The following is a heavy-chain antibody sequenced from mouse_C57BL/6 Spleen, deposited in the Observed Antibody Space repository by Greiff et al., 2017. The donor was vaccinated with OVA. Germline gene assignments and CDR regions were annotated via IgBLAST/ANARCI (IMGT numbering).Heavy chain of an antibody. Sequence: QVQLQQPGAELVRPGSSVKLSCKASGYTFTSYWMDWVKQRPGQGLEWIGNIYPSDSETHYNQKFKDKATLTVDKSSSTAYMQLSSLTSEDSAVYYCARGVGDYFDYWGQGTTLTVSS. V-gene: IGHV1-61*01. CDR1: GYTFTSYW. J-gene: IGHJ2*01. D-gene: IGHD3-1*01. CDR2: IYPSDSET. CDR3: ARGVGDYFDY.